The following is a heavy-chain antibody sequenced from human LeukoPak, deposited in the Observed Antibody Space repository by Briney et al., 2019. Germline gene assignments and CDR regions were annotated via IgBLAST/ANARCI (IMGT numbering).Heavy chain of an antibody. CDR3: VGSGPSTY. CDR1: GFAIINYW. V-gene: IGHV3-74*01. Sequence: PGGSVRLSCVASGFAIINYWIHWVLQLPGKGLVWVSHIDSDGRSPTYADSVRGRFTISRDNAKNILYLQMNSLRVDDTAVYYCVGSGPSTYWGQGAPVTVSS. J-gene: IGHJ4*02. CDR2: IDSDGRSP.